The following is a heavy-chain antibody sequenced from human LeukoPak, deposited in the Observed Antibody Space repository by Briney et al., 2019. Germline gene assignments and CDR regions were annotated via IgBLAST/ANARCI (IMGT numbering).Heavy chain of an antibody. CDR2: MNPNSGNT. D-gene: IGHD4-17*01. V-gene: IGHV1-8*01. J-gene: IGHJ4*02. CDR3: ARGRCAYRGDYGDY. Sequence: ASVKVSCKASGYTFTSYDINWVRQATGQGLEWMGWMNPNSGNTGYAQKFQGRVTTTRNTSISTAYMELSSLRSEDTAVYYCARGRCAYRGDYGDYWGQGTLVTVSS. CDR1: GYTFTSYD.